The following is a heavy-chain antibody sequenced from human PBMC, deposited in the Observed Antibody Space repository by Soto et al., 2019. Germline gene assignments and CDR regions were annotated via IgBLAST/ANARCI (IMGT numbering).Heavy chain of an antibody. CDR3: ARVASSSSWHIPHFDQ. Sequence: SLRLSCAASGFMFRSYAMHWVRQAPGKGLEWVAGIWYDGSTKYYGDSVKGRYSISRDNSKNMLDLQMNSLRAEDTAVYYCARVASSSSWHIPHFDQWGQGTLVTVSS. V-gene: IGHV3-33*01. CDR1: GFMFRSYA. D-gene: IGHD6-13*01. CDR2: IWYDGSTK. J-gene: IGHJ4*02.